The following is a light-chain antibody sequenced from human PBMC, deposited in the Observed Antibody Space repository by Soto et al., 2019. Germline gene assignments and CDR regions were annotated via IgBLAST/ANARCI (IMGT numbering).Light chain of an antibody. V-gene: IGKV3-15*01. CDR3: QQRSNWLWT. J-gene: IGKJ1*01. CDR2: DAI. CDR1: QNIHNH. Sequence: DKLMSQSPATLSVSPGERVTLSCRASQNIHNHMSWFLQKPGQTPRLLIYDAIIRAADVPARFSGSWSGTEFTLTINSLQSEDFAVYYCQQRSNWLWTFGQGTKVDIK.